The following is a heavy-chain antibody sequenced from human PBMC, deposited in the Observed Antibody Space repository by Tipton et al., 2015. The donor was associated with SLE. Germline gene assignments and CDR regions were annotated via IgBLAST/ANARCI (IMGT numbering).Heavy chain of an antibody. CDR3: ARDQASLGLDF. CDR2: IYYSGSI. Sequence: TLSLTCTVSGGSMSRSSYYWAWIRQPPGKGLEWIGSIYYSGSIYYNPSLKSRVTISVDTSKNQFYVKVSSVTAADTAVYYCARDQASLGLDFWGQGTLVTVSS. CDR1: GGSMSRSSYY. V-gene: IGHV4-39*01. J-gene: IGHJ4*02.